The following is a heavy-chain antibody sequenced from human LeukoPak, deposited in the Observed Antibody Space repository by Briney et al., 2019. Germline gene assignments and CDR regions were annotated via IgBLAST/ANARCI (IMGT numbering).Heavy chain of an antibody. CDR2: ISSSSSYI. CDR1: GFTFSSYS. CDR3: AREHCSGGSCYSIYYYYYMDV. V-gene: IGHV3-21*01. Sequence: GGSLRLSCAASGFTFSSYSMNWVRQAPGKGLEWVSSISSSSSYIYYADSVKGRFTISRDNAKNSLYLQMNSLRAEDTAVYYCAREHCSGGSCYSIYYYYYMDVWGKGTTVTVSS. D-gene: IGHD2-15*01. J-gene: IGHJ6*03.